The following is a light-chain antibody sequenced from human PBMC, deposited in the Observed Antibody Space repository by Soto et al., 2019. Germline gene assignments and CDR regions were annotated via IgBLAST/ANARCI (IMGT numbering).Light chain of an antibody. Sequence: EIVLTQSPGTLSLSPGKRATLSCRASQSISSSYLAWYQQRPDQAPRLLIYGASSRATGIPDRFSGSGSGTEFTLTISRLEPEDFAVYYCQQYGSSSWTFGQGTKVDIK. CDR1: QSISSSY. V-gene: IGKV3-20*01. CDR3: QQYGSSSWT. J-gene: IGKJ1*01. CDR2: GAS.